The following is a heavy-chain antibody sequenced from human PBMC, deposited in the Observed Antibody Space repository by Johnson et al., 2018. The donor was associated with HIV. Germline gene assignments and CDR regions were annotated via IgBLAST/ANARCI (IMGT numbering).Heavy chain of an antibody. V-gene: IGHV3-73*01. D-gene: IGHD3-22*01. Sequence: VQLVESGGGLVKPGGSLRLSCAASGFTFSDYYMSWIRQASWKGLEWVGRIRSKANSYATAYAASVKGRFTISRDDSKNTAYLQMNSLKTEDTAVYYCAYYYDSSGPGHDAFDIWGQGTMVTVSS. CDR2: IRSKANSYAT. CDR3: AYYYDSSGPGHDAFDI. J-gene: IGHJ3*02. CDR1: GFTFSDYY.